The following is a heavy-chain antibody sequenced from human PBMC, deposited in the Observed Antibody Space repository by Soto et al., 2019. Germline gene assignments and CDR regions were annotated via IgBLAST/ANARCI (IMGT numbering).Heavy chain of an antibody. D-gene: IGHD4-17*01. CDR1: GFSFSRYA. CDR2: ITGSGTST. CDR3: ATSQRTPTVVTHIYFYYGMDV. Sequence: HPGGSLRLSCATSGFSFSRYALTWVRQAPGKGLEWVSTITGSGTSTYYAASVEGRFSISRDNSMGTLYLQMNSLRAEDTAVYYCATSQRTPTVVTHIYFYYGMDVWGQGTTVTVSS. J-gene: IGHJ6*02. V-gene: IGHV3-23*01.